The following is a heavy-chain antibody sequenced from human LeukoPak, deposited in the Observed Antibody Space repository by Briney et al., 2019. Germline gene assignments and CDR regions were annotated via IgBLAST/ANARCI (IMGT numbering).Heavy chain of an antibody. V-gene: IGHV3-66*01. J-gene: IGHJ3*02. CDR1: GLTVSSNY. CDR3: ARGTYAFDI. CDR2: IYSGSST. Sequence: GGSLRLSCAASGLTVSSNYMSWVRQAPGKGLEWVSLIYSGSSTYYADSVKGRFTISRDNAKNSLYLQMNSLRAEDTAVYYCARGTYAFDIWGQGTMVTVSS.